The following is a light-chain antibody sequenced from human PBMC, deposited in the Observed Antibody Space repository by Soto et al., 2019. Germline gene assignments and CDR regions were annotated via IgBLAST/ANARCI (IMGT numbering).Light chain of an antibody. CDR1: SSDVGAYNY. CDR3: SSYTSGSTLVV. V-gene: IGLV2-14*01. J-gene: IGLJ2*01. CDR2: EVT. Sequence: QSALTQPASVSGSPGQSITISCTGSSSDVGAYNYVSWYQQHPGKAPRLMIYEVTNRPSGVSNRFSGSKSGNTASLTISGRRADDAADYYCSSYTSGSTLVVFGGGTKLTVL.